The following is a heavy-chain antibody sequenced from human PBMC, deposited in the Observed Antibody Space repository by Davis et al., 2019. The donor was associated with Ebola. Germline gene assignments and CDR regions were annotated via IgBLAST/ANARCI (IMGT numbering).Heavy chain of an antibody. Sequence: GESLKISCAASGFTFSSYAMSWVRQAPGKGLEWVSAISGSGGSTYYADSVKGRFTISRDNSKNTLYLQMNSLRAEDTAVYYCAKDKVIAVVWYFDLWGRGTLVTVSS. V-gene: IGHV3-23*01. CDR3: AKDKVIAVVWYFDL. J-gene: IGHJ2*01. D-gene: IGHD6-19*01. CDR1: GFTFSSYA. CDR2: ISGSGGST.